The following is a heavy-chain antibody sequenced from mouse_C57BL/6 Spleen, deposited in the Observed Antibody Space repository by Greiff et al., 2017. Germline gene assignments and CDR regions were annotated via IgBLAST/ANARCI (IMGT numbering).Heavy chain of an antibody. D-gene: IGHD1-1*01. CDR3: TSTHYYGSGGFAY. J-gene: IGHJ3*01. V-gene: IGHV1-15*01. CDR1: GYTFTDYE. CDR2: IDPETGGT. Sequence: QVQLQQSGAELVRPGASVTLSCKASGYTFTDYEMHWVKQTPVHGLEWIGAIDPETGGTAYNQKFKGKAILTADKSSSTAYMELRSLTSEDSAVYYWTSTHYYGSGGFAYWGQGTLVTVSA.